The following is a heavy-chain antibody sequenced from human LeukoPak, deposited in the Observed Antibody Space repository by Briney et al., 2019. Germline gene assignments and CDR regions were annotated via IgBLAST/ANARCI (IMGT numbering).Heavy chain of an antibody. CDR1: GGSISDYY. J-gene: IGHJ5*01. D-gene: IGHD1-14*01. CDR2: IYTSGST. CDR3: GAHRPPTGSALFDS. V-gene: IGHV4-4*09. Sequence: SETLSLTCTVSGGSISDYYWSWVRQPPGKGLEWLGYIYTSGSTNYNPSLKSRVTISADTSKNQFSWKLISGPAPDPAVYYFGAHRPPTGSALFDSGGQGTLVGASS.